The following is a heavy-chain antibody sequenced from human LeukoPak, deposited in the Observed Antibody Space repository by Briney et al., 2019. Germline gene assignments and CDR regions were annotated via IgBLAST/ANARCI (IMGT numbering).Heavy chain of an antibody. V-gene: IGHV3-30*04. J-gene: IGHJ4*02. CDR2: ISYDGSNK. CDR3: ARDFAGSALYYFDY. CDR1: GFTFSSYA. D-gene: IGHD3-16*01. Sequence: GGSLRLSCAASGFTFSSYAMSWVRQAPGKGLEWVAVISYDGSNKYYADSVKGRFTISRDNSKNTLYLQMNSLRAEDTAVYYCARDFAGSALYYFDYWGQGTLVTVSS.